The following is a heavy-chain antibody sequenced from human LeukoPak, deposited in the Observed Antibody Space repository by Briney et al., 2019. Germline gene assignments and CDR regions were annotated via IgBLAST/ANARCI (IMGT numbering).Heavy chain of an antibody. D-gene: IGHD1-14*01. Sequence: PSETLSLTCAVYGGSFSGYYWSWIRQPPGKGLEWIGEINHSGSTNYNPSLKSRVTISVDTSKNQFSLKLSSVTAADTAVYYCARVLADGIDYWGQGTLVTVSS. J-gene: IGHJ4*02. CDR3: ARVLADGIDY. CDR1: GGSFSGYY. CDR2: INHSGST. V-gene: IGHV4-34*01.